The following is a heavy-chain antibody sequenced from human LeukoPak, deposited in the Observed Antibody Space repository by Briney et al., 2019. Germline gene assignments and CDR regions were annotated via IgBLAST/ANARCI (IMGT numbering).Heavy chain of an antibody. D-gene: IGHD3-10*01. CDR3: AKGTMVRWDV. V-gene: IGHV3-23*01. CDR1: GFTFSIYA. Sequence: PGGSLRLSCAASGFTFSIYAMCWVRQALGKGLEWVSHISATVVITHYADSVKGRFTISRDNSKNTLYLQMNSLRAEDTAVYYCAKGTMVRWDVWGQGTTVTVSS. CDR2: ISATVVIT. J-gene: IGHJ6*02.